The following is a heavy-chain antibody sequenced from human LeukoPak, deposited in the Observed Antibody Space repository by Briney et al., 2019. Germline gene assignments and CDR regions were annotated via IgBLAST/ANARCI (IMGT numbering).Heavy chain of an antibody. D-gene: IGHD2-21*02. Sequence: GGSLRLSCTASGFTFSSYEMNWVRQAPGKGLEWISYIHRGASAIYYADSVKGRFAISRDDAKNSLYLQMDSLRVEDTAIYYCARGHSDALFYWGQGTRVTVS. CDR3: ARGHSDALFY. J-gene: IGHJ4*02. CDR1: GFTFSSYE. V-gene: IGHV3-48*03. CDR2: IHRGASAI.